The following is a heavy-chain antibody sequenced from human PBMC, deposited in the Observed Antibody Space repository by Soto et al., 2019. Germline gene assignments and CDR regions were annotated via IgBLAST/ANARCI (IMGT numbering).Heavy chain of an antibody. J-gene: IGHJ4*02. CDR1: GYTFSDFW. CDR3: ARAYGVVIEFDY. D-gene: IGHD3-3*01. V-gene: IGHV5-51*01. CDR2: VYPGDSET. Sequence: EVQLVQSGAEVKKTGESLKISCQASGYTFSDFWIGWVRQMPGKGLEWIGMVYPGDSETRYSPSFQGQVTISADRSNTTAHLQWSSLKAPDTAIYFCARAYGVVIEFDYWGQGTLLTVSS.